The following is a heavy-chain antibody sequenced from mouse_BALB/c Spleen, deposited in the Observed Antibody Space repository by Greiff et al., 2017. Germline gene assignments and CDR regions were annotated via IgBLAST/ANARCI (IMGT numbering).Heavy chain of an antibody. Sequence: LQQPGSELVRPGASVKLSCKASGYTFTSYWMHWVKQRPGQGLEWIGNIYPGSGSTNYDEKFKSKATLTVDTSSSTAYMQLRSLTAEDSAVYDCTRSTMITTVPLAYWGQGTLVTVSA. CDR3: TRSTMITTVPLAY. CDR1: GYTFTSYW. D-gene: IGHD2-4*01. CDR2: IYPGSGST. V-gene: IGHV1S22*01. J-gene: IGHJ3*01.